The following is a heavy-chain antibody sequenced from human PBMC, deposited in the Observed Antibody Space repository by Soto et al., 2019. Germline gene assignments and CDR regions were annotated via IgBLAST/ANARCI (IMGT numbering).Heavy chain of an antibody. D-gene: IGHD3-3*01. CDR3: AVTYYDFWSGPGSIDY. CDR1: GFTFTSSA. J-gene: IGHJ4*02. Sequence: ASVKVSCKASGFTFTSSAMQWVRQARGQRLEWIGWIVVGSGNTNYAQKFQERVTITRDMSTSTAYMELSSLRSEDTAVYYCAVTYYDFWSGPGSIDYWGQGTLVTVSS. V-gene: IGHV1-58*02. CDR2: IVVGSGNT.